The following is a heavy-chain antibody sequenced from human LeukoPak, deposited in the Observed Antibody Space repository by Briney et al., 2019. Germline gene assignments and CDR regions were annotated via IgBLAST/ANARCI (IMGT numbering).Heavy chain of an antibody. D-gene: IGHD3-3*02. CDR2: LYSGGST. J-gene: IGHJ4*02. CDR3: ASISPRRL. CDR1: GFTVSSNY. V-gene: IGHV3-66*01. Sequence: GGSLRLSCAASGFTVSSNYMSWVRQAPGKGLEWVSVLYSGGSTYYADSVKGSFTISRDKSKNTLYLQMNSLRAEDTAVYYCASISPRRLWGQGTLVTVSS.